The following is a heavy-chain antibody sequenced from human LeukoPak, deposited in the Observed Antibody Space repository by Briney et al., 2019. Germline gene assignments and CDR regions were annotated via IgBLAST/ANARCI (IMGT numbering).Heavy chain of an antibody. J-gene: IGHJ4*02. Sequence: PGGSLRLSCAASGFTFSSYAMSWVRQAPGKGLEWVSGISGSGGSTDYADSVEGRFTISRDNSKNTLYLQMNSLRAEDTAVYYCAKDKIVGAIFRFDYWGQGTLVTVSS. V-gene: IGHV3-23*01. CDR3: AKDKIVGAIFRFDY. CDR1: GFTFSSYA. CDR2: ISGSGGST. D-gene: IGHD1-26*01.